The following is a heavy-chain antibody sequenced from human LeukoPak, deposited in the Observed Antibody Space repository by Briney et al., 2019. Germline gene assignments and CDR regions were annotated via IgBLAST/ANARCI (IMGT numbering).Heavy chain of an antibody. CDR2: ISPSGGTP. CDR1: GFSFSTYA. V-gene: IGHV3-23*01. J-gene: IGHJ6*02. CDR3: AKKIGMVEFTGYYYYGMDV. Sequence: PGGSLRLSCAASGFSFSTYAMSWVRQAPGKGLEWVSAISPSGGTPYYADSVKGRFTISRDNSRNTLYLQMNSLRAEDTAVYYCAKKIGMVEFTGYYYYGMDVWGQGTTVTVSS. D-gene: IGHD2-15*01.